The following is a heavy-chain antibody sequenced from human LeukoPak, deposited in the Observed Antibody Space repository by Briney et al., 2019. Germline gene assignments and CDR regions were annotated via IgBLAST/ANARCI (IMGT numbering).Heavy chain of an antibody. CDR3: ASGWYGSGSPAYNCFDP. CDR1: GFTFGTDW. D-gene: IGHD3-10*01. V-gene: IGHV3-74*01. J-gene: IGHJ5*02. CDR2: INGDGSST. Sequence: GGSLRLSCAASGFTFGTDWMHWVRQTPGRGLVWVSRINGDGSSTSYADSVRGRFTISRDNAKNTVYLQMNSLRAEDTAVYYCASGWYGSGSPAYNCFDPWGQGTLVTVSS.